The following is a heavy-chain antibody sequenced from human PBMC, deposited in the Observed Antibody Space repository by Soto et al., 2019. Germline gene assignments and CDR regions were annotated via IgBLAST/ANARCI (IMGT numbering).Heavy chain of an antibody. V-gene: IGHV1-46*01. Sequence: ASVKVFCKASGYTFTSYYMHWVRQAPGQGLEWMGIINPSGGSTSYAQKFQGRVTMTRDTSTSTVYMELSSLRSEDTAVYYCARDRVYCSSTSCYTFRALSRPYYYGMDVWGQGTTVTSP. D-gene: IGHD2-2*02. CDR1: GYTFTSYY. CDR2: INPSGGST. J-gene: IGHJ6*02. CDR3: ARDRVYCSSTSCYTFRALSRPYYYGMDV.